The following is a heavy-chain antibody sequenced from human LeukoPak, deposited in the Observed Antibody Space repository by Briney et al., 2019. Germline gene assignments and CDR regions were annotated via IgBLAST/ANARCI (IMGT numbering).Heavy chain of an antibody. CDR2: ISWDGGST. CDR1: GFTFDDYA. J-gene: IGHJ6*03. CDR3: AKEWEPSGYYYYYMDV. V-gene: IGHV3-43D*03. D-gene: IGHD1-26*01. Sequence: GGSLRLSCAASGFTFDDYAMHWVRQAPEKGLEWVSLISWDGGSTYYADSVKGRFTISRDNSKNSLYLQMNSLRAEDTALYYCAKEWEPSGYYYYYMDVWGKGTTVTVSS.